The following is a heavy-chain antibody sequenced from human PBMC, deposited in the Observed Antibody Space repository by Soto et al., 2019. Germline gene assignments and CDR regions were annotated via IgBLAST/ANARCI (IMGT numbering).Heavy chain of an antibody. CDR2: ISYDGSNK. CDR3: AKDTSSSWYFPSGRSYYYYGMDV. D-gene: IGHD6-13*01. V-gene: IGHV3-30*18. J-gene: IGHJ6*02. CDR1: GFTFSSYG. Sequence: QVQLVESGGGVVQPGRSLRLSCAASGFTFSSYGMHWVRQAPGKGLEWVAVISYDGSNKYYADSVKGRFTISRDNSKNTLYLQMNSLRAEDTAVYYCAKDTSSSWYFPSGRSYYYYGMDVWGQGTTVTVSS.